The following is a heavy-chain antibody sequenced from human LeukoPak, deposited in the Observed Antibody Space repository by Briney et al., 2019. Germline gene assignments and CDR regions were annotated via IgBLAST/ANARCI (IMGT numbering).Heavy chain of an antibody. CDR3: ARSSSGGRSIYDY. Sequence: GGSLRLSCAASGFTFSSYAMGWVRQAPGRGLEWVSGISGSGGSTYYADSVKGRFTISRDNSKNTLYLRMNSLRAEDTAVHYCARSSSGGRSIYDYWGQGTLVTASS. V-gene: IGHV3-23*01. J-gene: IGHJ4*02. CDR2: ISGSGGST. CDR1: GFTFSSYA. D-gene: IGHD2-15*01.